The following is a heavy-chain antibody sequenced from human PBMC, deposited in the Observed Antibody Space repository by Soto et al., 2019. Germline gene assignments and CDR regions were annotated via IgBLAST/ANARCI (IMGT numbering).Heavy chain of an antibody. D-gene: IGHD3-10*01. CDR2: IKQDGSEK. Sequence: GGSLRLSCAASGFTFSSYWMSWVRQAPGKGLEWVANIKQDGSEKYYVDSVKGRFTISRDNAKNSLYLQMNSLRAEDTAVYYCARVSRAMVRGVICFDYWGQGTLVTVSS. CDR1: GFTFSSYW. CDR3: ARVSRAMVRGVICFDY. V-gene: IGHV3-7*01. J-gene: IGHJ4*02.